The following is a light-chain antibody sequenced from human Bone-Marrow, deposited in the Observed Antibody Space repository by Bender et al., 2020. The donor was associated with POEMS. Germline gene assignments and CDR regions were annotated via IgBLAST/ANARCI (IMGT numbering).Light chain of an antibody. CDR2: KDS. J-gene: IGLJ3*02. V-gene: IGLV3-25*03. CDR3: QSADSSGTYPVV. Sequence: SDELTQPPSVSVSPGQTARINCSGDSLPKQYAFWYQQRPGQAPVLVICKDSERPSGIPERFSGSNSGTTVTLTISGVQAEDEGDYYCQSADSSGTYPVVFGGGTKLTVL. CDR1: SLPKQY.